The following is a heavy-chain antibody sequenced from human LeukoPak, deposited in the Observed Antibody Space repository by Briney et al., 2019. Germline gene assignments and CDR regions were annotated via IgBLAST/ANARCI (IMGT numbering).Heavy chain of an antibody. J-gene: IGHJ4*02. Sequence: ASVKVSCKASGYTFTSYGISWVRQAPGQGLEWMGWISAYNGNTNYAQKLQGRVTMTTDTSTSTAYMELRSLGSDDMAVYYCARGSSGSYYSNFDYWGQGTLVTVSS. CDR3: ARGSSGSYYSNFDY. V-gene: IGHV1-18*03. CDR1: GYTFTSYG. D-gene: IGHD3-10*01. CDR2: ISAYNGNT.